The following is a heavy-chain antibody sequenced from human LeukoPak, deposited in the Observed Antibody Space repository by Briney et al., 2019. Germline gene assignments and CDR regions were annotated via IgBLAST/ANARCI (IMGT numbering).Heavy chain of an antibody. CDR3: RAAADLNDY. CDR2: IRSKADSYTT. V-gene: IGHV3-73*01. Sequence: GGSLRLSCAASGFTFSGSAMHWVRQASGKGLEWLGRIRSKADSYTTAYAASVKGRFIVSRDGSKNTAYLQMNSLKTEDTAVYYCRAAADLNDYWGQGTLVTVSS. J-gene: IGHJ4*02. CDR1: GFTFSGSA. D-gene: IGHD6-13*01.